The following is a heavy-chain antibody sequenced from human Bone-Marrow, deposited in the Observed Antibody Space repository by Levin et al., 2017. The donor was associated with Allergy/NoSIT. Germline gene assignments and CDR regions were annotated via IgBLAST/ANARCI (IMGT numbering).Heavy chain of an antibody. V-gene: IGHV3-48*03. Sequence: GESLKISCAASGFNFGAFDTNWVRQAPGKGLEWVSYMSSGGGKIYYADSVKGRFTISRDNAKKSLYLQMNSLRSEDAAVYYCTRETTLITADGWGWYFALWGRGTLVTVSS. CDR3: TRETTLITADGWGWYFAL. CDR2: MSSGGGKI. D-gene: IGHD4-17*01. CDR1: GFNFGAFD. J-gene: IGHJ2*01.